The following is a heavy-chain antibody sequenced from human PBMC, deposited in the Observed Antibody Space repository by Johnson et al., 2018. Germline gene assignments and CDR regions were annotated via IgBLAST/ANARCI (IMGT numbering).Heavy chain of an antibody. CDR1: GGTFSSYA. J-gene: IGHJ6*02. CDR3: AGGTVRGVINYYYGMDV. D-gene: IGHD3-10*01. CDR2: IIPIFGTA. Sequence: QVELVQSGAEVKKPGSSVKVSCTASGGTFSSYAISWVRQAPGQGLEWMGGIIPIFGTANYAQKCQGIVTITADESTRTPYMELSTLRSEDTAVYYCAGGTVRGVINYYYGMDVWGQGTTVTVSS. V-gene: IGHV1-69*01.